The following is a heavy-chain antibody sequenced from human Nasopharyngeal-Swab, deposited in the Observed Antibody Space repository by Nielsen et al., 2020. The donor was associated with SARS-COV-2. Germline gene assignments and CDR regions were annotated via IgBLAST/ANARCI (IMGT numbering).Heavy chain of an antibody. D-gene: IGHD2-2*01. CDR3: AKSAGIVVPAAMLGAIDY. Sequence: GGSLRLSCAASGFTFGSYGMHWVRQAQGKGLEWVAVISYDGSNKYYADSVKGRFTISRDNSKNTLYLQMNSLRAEDTAVYYCAKSAGIVVPAAMLGAIDYWGQGTLVTVSS. CDR2: ISYDGSNK. V-gene: IGHV3-30*18. CDR1: GFTFGSYG. J-gene: IGHJ4*02.